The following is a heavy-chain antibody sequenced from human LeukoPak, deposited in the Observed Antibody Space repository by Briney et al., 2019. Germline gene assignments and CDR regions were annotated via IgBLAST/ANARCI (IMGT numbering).Heavy chain of an antibody. CDR1: GFTFSGSA. CDR2: ISGSGGST. J-gene: IGHJ4*02. V-gene: IGHV3-23*01. CDR3: AKDHSSGWPDCFDY. D-gene: IGHD6-19*01. Sequence: PGGSLRLSCAASGFTFSGSAMHWVRQAPGKGLPWVSAISGSGGSTYYADSVKGRFTISRDNSKNTLYLQMNSLRAEDTAVYYCAKDHSSGWPDCFDYWGQGALVTVSS.